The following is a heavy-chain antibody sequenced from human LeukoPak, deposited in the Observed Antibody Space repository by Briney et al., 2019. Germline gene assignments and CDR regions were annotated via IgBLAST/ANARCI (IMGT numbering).Heavy chain of an antibody. CDR1: GYTFTGYY. Sequence: ASVKVSCKASGYTFTGYYMHWVRQAPGQGLEWMGWINPNSGGTNYAQKFQGRVTMTRDTSISTAYMELSRLRSDDTAVYYCARVDYYGSGSYDYWGQETLVTVSS. CDR3: ARVDYYGSGSYDY. V-gene: IGHV1-2*02. D-gene: IGHD3-10*01. CDR2: INPNSGGT. J-gene: IGHJ4*02.